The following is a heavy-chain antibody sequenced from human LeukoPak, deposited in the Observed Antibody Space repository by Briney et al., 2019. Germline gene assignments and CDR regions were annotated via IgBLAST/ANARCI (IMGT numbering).Heavy chain of an antibody. D-gene: IGHD3-10*02. CDR3: AELGITMIGGV. V-gene: IGHV3-48*03. CDR1: GFTFSSYE. Sequence: PGGSLRLSCAASGFTFSSYEMNWVRQDAGEGLEWVSYISSSGSTVYYADSVKGRFTISRDNAKNSLYLQMNSLRAEDTAVYYCAELGITMIGGVWGKGTTVTISS. CDR2: ISSSGSTV. J-gene: IGHJ6*04.